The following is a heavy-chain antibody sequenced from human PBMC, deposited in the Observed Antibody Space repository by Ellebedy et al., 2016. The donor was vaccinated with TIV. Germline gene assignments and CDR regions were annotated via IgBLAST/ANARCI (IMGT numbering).Heavy chain of an antibody. J-gene: IGHJ4*02. CDR1: GYDFARYW. CDR3: ASAKYYGSGTYAHYLDY. D-gene: IGHD3-10*01. CDR2: INPGDSDT. Sequence: KVSCKGSGYDFARYWIAWVRQMPGEGLEWMGIINPGDSDTRYSPSFQGHVTISADKSISTAYLQWSSLKASDTAMYYCASAKYYGSGTYAHYLDYWGQGTLVTVSS. V-gene: IGHV5-51*01.